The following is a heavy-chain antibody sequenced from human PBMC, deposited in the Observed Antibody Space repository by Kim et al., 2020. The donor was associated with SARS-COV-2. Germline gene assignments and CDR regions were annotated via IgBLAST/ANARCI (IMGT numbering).Heavy chain of an antibody. D-gene: IGHD3-3*01. V-gene: IGHV1-69*13. CDR3: AGRFLEWLLPIY. J-gene: IGHJ4*02. CDR1: GGTFSSYA. Sequence: SVKVSCKASGGTFSSYAISWVRQAPGQGLEWMGGIIPIFGTANYAQKFQGRVTITADESTSTAYMELSSLRSEDTAVYYCAGRFLEWLLPIYWGQGTLVTVSS. CDR2: IIPIFGTA.